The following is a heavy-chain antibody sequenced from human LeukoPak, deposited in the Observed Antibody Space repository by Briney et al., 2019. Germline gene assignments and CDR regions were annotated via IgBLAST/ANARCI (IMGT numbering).Heavy chain of an antibody. V-gene: IGHV3-74*01. CDR3: ARDRRVTQYYYYGMDV. CDR2: INSDGSST. CDR1: GFTFSSYW. Sequence: SGGSLRLSCAASGFTFSSYWMHWVRQAPGKGLVWVSRINSDGSSTSYADSVKGRFTISRDNAKNTLYLQMNSLRAEDTAVYYCARDRRVTQYYYYGMDVWGKGTTVTVSS. D-gene: IGHD5-18*01. J-gene: IGHJ6*04.